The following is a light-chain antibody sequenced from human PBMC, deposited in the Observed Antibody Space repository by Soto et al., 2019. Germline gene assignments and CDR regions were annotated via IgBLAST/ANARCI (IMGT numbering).Light chain of an antibody. CDR1: SSDVGGYNY. V-gene: IGLV2-11*01. CDR3: CSYAGSYTWV. CDR2: DVS. J-gene: IGLJ3*02. Sequence: QSALTQPRSVSGSPGQSVTISCTGTSSDVGGYNYVSWYQQHPGKAPKVMIYDVSKRPSGVPDRFSGSKSGNTASLTISGLQAEDEADYYCCSYAGSYTWVFGGGTKRPS.